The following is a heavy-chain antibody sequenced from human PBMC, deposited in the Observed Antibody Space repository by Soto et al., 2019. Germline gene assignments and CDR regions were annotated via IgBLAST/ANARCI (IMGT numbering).Heavy chain of an antibody. CDR2: FDPEDGET. D-gene: IGHD6-13*01. J-gene: IGHJ5*02. CDR3: ATLRIAAAGTRVSCWFDP. V-gene: IGHV1-24*01. Sequence: ASVKVSCKVSGYALTELSMHWVRQAPGKGLEWMGGFDPEDGETIYAQKFQGRVTMTEDTSTDTAYMELSSLRSEDTAVYYCATLRIAAAGTRVSCWFDPWGQGTLVTVSS. CDR1: GYALTELS.